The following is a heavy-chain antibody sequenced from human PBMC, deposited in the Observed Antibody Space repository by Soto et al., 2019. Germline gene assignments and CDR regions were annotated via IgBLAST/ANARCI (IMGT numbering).Heavy chain of an antibody. CDR1: GYNFVKHW. J-gene: IGHJ6*02. Sequence: GESLKISCKASGYNFVKHWIGWVRQKPGQGLEWMGVIFPTDSDVRISPSFQGQVIMSVDKSISTAYLQWSSLKASDTAMYYCVRMGFSGGGYLSYYYYGMDIWGQGTTVTVSS. D-gene: IGHD6-25*01. CDR2: IFPTDSDV. V-gene: IGHV5-51*01. CDR3: VRMGFSGGGYLSYYYYGMDI.